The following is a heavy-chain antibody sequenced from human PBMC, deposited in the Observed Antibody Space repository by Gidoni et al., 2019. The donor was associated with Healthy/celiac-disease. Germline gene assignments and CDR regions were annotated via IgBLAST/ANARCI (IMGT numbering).Heavy chain of an antibody. CDR3: ARREPEDTAMAPFDY. V-gene: IGHV4-39*01. CDR1: GGSISSSSYY. Sequence: QLQLQESGPGLVKPSETLSLTCTVSGGSISSSSYYWGWIRQPPGKGLEWIGSIYYSGSTYYNPSLKSRVTISVDTSKNQFSLKLSSVTAADTAVYYCARREPEDTAMAPFDYWGQGTLVTVSS. D-gene: IGHD5-18*01. J-gene: IGHJ4*02. CDR2: IYYSGST.